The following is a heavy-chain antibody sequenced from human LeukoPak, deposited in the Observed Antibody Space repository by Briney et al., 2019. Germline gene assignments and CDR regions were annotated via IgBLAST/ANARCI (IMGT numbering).Heavy chain of an antibody. CDR1: GYTFTGYY. D-gene: IGHD3-22*01. CDR2: INPNSGGT. Sequence: GASVKISCKASGYTFTGYYMHWVRQAPGQGLEWMGWINPNSGGTNYAQKFQGRVTMTRDTSISTAYMELSRLRSDDTAVYYCARDLNSSGYLLNFDYWGREPWSPSPQ. V-gene: IGHV1-2*02. CDR3: ARDLNSSGYLLNFDY. J-gene: IGHJ4*02.